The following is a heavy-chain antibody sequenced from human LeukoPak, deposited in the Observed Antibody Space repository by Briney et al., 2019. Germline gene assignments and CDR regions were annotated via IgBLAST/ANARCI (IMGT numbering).Heavy chain of an antibody. CDR1: GGSISSYY. V-gene: IGHV4-59*01. Sequence: SETLSLTCTVSGGSISSYYRSWIRQPPGKGLEWIGYTYYSGSTNYNPSLKSRVTTSVDTSKNQFSLKLSSVTAADTAVYYCARYYDILTGYFRWFDPWGQGTLVTVSS. CDR2: TYYSGST. CDR3: ARYYDILTGYFRWFDP. J-gene: IGHJ5*02. D-gene: IGHD3-9*01.